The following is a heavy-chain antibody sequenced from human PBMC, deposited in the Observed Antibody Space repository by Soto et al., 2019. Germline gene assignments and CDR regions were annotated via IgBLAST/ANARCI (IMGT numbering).Heavy chain of an antibody. J-gene: IGHJ4*02. V-gene: IGHV1-69*13. CDR2: IIPIFGTA. CDR1: GGTFSSYA. Sequence: SVKVSCKASGGTFSSYAISWVRQAPGQGLEWMGGIIPIFGTANYAQKFQGRVTITADESTSTAYMELSSVTAADTAVYYCARALIAVAGKSISFDYWGQGTLVTVSS. CDR3: ARALIAVAGKSISFDY. D-gene: IGHD6-19*01.